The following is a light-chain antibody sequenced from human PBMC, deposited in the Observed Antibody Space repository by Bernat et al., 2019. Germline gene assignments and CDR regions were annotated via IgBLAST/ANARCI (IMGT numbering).Light chain of an antibody. CDR2: EAS. V-gene: IGKV1-5*03. CDR3: QQYDTSSNT. Sequence: DIQMTQSPSTLSASVGDRVTITCHASQSISSWLAWYQQKPGKAPKLLIYEASTLQTGVPSRFSGSGSGTEFTLTISSLQSDDFATYHCQQYDTSSNTFGQGTKVEVK. J-gene: IGKJ1*01. CDR1: QSISSW.